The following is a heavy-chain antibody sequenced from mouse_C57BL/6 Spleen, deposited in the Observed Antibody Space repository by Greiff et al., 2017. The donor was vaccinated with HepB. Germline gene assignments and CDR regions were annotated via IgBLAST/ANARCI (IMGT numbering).Heavy chain of an antibody. CDR3: ARSRDYYGSSYWYFDV. CDR2: IYPRDGST. CDR1: GYTFTSYD. J-gene: IGHJ1*03. Sequence: QVQLKQSGPELVKPGASVKLSCKASGYTFTSYDINWVKQRPGQGLEWIGWIYPRDGSTKYNEKFKGKATLTVDTSSSTAYMELHSLTSEDSAVYFCARSRDYYGSSYWYFDVWGTGTTVTVSS. V-gene: IGHV1-85*01. D-gene: IGHD1-1*01.